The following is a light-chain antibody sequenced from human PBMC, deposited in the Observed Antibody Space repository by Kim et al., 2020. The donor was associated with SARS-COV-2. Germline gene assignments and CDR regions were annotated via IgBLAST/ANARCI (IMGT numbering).Light chain of an antibody. V-gene: IGKV3-15*01. CDR1: QSVSTS. Sequence: SVSPGERATLSCRASQSVSTSLAWYQQKPGQAPSLLIYGVSTRSTGIPGRFSGSGSGTEFTLTISSLHSDDFAVYYCQQYSSWPGTFGQGTKLEIK. CDR3: QQYSSWPGT. CDR2: GVS. J-gene: IGKJ2*02.